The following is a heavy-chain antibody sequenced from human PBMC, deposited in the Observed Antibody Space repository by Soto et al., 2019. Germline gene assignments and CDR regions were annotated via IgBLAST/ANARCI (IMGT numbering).Heavy chain of an antibody. CDR1: GFTFTAYW. V-gene: IGHV3-7*03. Sequence: GGSLRLSCVASGFTFTAYWMIWVRQAPGKGLEWVANIRQDGGAQYYVDSVKGRFTISRDNAKNSVYLQMDSLRVEDTAVYYCVRGGHGSGSYLGSSWGQGILVTVS. J-gene: IGHJ5*02. CDR3: VRGGHGSGSYLGSS. CDR2: IRQDGGAQ. D-gene: IGHD3-10*01.